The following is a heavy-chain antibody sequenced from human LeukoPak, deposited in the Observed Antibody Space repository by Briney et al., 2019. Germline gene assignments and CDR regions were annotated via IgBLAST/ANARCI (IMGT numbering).Heavy chain of an antibody. Sequence: SETLSLTCAVYGGSFSGYYWSWIRQPPGKGLEWIGEINHSGSTNYNPSLKCRVTISVDTSKNQFSLKLSSVTAADTAVYYCARERGYSYGYPHDYWGQGTLVTVSS. J-gene: IGHJ4*02. CDR1: GGSFSGYY. CDR3: ARERGYSYGYPHDY. V-gene: IGHV4-34*01. D-gene: IGHD5-18*01. CDR2: INHSGST.